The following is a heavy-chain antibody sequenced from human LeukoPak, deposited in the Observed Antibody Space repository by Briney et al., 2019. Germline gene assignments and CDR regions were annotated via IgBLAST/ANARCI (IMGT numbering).Heavy chain of an antibody. CDR2: ISGSGGRT. CDR3: AKDHAVTFGGVTVR. V-gene: IGHV3-23*01. Sequence: GGSLSLSCAASGFTFSSYALNWIRQPQGKGLGRVSNISGSGGRTYYADAVKGRFTISRDNSKNTLYLQMNSLRAEDTAVYYCAKDHAVTFGGVTVRWGQGTLVTVSS. D-gene: IGHD3-16*01. J-gene: IGHJ4*02. CDR1: GFTFSSYA.